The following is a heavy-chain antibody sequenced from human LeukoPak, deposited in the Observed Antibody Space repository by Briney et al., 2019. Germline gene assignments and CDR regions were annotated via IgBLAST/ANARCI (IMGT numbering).Heavy chain of an antibody. J-gene: IGHJ6*02. CDR3: ARANGDYGYYYYGMDV. V-gene: IGHV4-59*01. CDR1: GGSISSYY. Sequence: SETLSLTCTVSGGSISSYYWSWIRQTPGKGLEWIGYIYYSGSTNYNPSLKSRVTISVDTSKNQFSLKLSSVTAADTAVYYCARANGDYGYYYYGMDVWGQGTTVTVSS. D-gene: IGHD4-17*01. CDR2: IYYSGST.